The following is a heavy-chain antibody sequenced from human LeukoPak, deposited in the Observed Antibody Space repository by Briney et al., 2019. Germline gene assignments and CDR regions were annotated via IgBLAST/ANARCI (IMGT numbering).Heavy chain of an antibody. Sequence: GGSLRLSCAASGFTFSTYAMSWVRQAPGKGLEWVSAISGRGVSTSYADSVRGRFTISRDNSKNTLYLQMNSLRAEDTAVYYCAKAASGNWNDFSYYWGQGTLVTVSS. CDR1: GFTFSTYA. CDR3: AKAASGNWNDFSYY. CDR2: ISGRGVST. D-gene: IGHD1-20*01. V-gene: IGHV3-23*01. J-gene: IGHJ4*02.